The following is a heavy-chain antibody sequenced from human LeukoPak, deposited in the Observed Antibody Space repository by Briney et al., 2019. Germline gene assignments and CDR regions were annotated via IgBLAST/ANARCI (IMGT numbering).Heavy chain of an antibody. CDR1: GFTFSNAW. CDR3: AREAWELQDYYMDV. D-gene: IGHD1-26*01. J-gene: IGHJ6*03. CDR2: ISSSSSYI. V-gene: IGHV3-21*01. Sequence: PGGSLRLSCAASGFTFSNAWMSWVRQAPGKGLEWVSSISSSSSYIYYADSVKGRFTISRDNAKNSLYLQMNSLRAEDTAVYYCAREAWELQDYYMDVWGKGTTVTVSS.